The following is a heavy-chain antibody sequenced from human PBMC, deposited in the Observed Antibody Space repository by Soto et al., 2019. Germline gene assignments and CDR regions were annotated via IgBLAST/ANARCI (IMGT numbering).Heavy chain of an antibody. Sequence: ASVKVSCKACGDNITSNGISWVRQAPGQGLEWMGWISAYNGNTNYAQKLQGRVTMTTDTSTSTAYMELRSLRSDDTAVYYCARYRAKANWFDPWGQGTLVTVSS. CDR2: ISAYNGNT. V-gene: IGHV1-18*01. J-gene: IGHJ5*02. CDR3: ARYRAKANWFDP. CDR1: GDNITSNG.